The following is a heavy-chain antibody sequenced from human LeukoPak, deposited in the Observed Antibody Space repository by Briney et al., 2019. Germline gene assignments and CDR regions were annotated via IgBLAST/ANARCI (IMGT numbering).Heavy chain of an antibody. J-gene: IGHJ4*02. CDR2: IYNGGNT. Sequence: TGGSLRLSCAASGFTVSSNYMGWVRQAPGKGLEWVSVIYNGGNTYYADSVKGRFTISRDNSKNTLSLQMNSLRADDTAVYYCAKVASDSRGSYHFDYWGQGTLVTV. CDR3: AKVASDSRGSYHFDY. D-gene: IGHD3-22*01. CDR1: GFTVSSNY. V-gene: IGHV3-53*01.